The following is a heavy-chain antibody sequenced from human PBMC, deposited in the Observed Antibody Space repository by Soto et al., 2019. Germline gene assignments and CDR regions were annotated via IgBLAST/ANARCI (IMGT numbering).Heavy chain of an antibody. D-gene: IGHD3-22*01. CDR2: INHSGST. CDR3: ARGSGDDSSSYYLLRKLPRSDFDY. CDR1: GGSFSGYY. J-gene: IGHJ4*02. Sequence: QVQLQQWGAGLLKPSETLSLTCAVYGGSFSGYYWSWIRQPPGKGLEWIGEINHSGSTNYNPSLRRLVPLAVNPSKHQFSLQLSSVTGADTAVYYCARGSGDDSSSYYLLRKLPRSDFDYRAQRTLVTVSS. V-gene: IGHV4-34*01.